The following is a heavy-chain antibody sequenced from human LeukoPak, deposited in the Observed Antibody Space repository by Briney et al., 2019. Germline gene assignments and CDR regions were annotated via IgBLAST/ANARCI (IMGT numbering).Heavy chain of an antibody. CDR2: ISGSGGST. D-gene: IGHD4-17*01. CDR1: GFTFSSYA. J-gene: IGHJ4*02. Sequence: PGGSLRLSCAASGFTFSSYAMSWVRQAPGKGLEWVSAISGSGGSTYYADSVKGRFTISRDNSKNTLYLQMNSLRAEDTAVYYCARRYGDYGRYFDYWGQGTLVTVSS. V-gene: IGHV3-23*01. CDR3: ARRYGDYGRYFDY.